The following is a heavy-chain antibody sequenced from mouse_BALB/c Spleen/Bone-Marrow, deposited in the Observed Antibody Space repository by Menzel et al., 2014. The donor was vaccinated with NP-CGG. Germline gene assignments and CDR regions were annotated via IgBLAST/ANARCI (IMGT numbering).Heavy chain of an antibody. Sequence: EVKLVESGAELVRPGALVKLSCKASGFNIXDYYMHWVKQRPEQGLEWIGWIDPENGNTIYDPKFQGKASITADTSSNTAYLQLSSLTSEDTAVYYCARWGNYYFDYWGQGTTLTVSS. CDR1: GFNIXDYY. CDR2: IDPENGNT. CDR3: ARWGNYYFDY. V-gene: IGHV14-1*02. J-gene: IGHJ2*01.